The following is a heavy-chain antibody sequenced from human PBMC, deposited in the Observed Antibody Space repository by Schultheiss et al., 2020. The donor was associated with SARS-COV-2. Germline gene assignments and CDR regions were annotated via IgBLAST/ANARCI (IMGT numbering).Heavy chain of an antibody. CDR3: TKDISAGGADV. CDR2: ISSSSSYT. V-gene: IGHV3-21*04. Sequence: GGSLRLSCAASGFTFSSYAMSWVRQAPGKGLEWVSSISSSSSYTNYADSVKGRFTISRDIAKNSMYLQMNSLRVDDTAFYYCTKDISAGGADVWGQGTAVTVSS. J-gene: IGHJ6*02. D-gene: IGHD2/OR15-2a*01. CDR1: GFTFSSYA.